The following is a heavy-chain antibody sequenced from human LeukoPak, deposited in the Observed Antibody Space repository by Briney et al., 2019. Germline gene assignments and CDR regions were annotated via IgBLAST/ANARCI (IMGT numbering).Heavy chain of an antibody. CDR3: AKGGYGDYTGYFDY. V-gene: IGHV3-23*01. D-gene: IGHD4-17*01. CDR1: GFTFSSYA. Sequence: GGSLRLSCAASGFTFSSYAMSWVRQAPGKGLEWVSAISGSGGSTYYADSVKGRFTISRDNSKNTLYLQMNSLRAEDTAVDYCAKGGYGDYTGYFDYWGQGTLVTVSS. CDR2: ISGSGGST. J-gene: IGHJ4*02.